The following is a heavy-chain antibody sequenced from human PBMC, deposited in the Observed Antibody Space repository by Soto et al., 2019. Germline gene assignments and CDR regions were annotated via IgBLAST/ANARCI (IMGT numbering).Heavy chain of an antibody. Sequence: QITLKESGPALVKPTQTLTLTCTFSGFSLSTRGVGVGWIRQPPGKALEWRALIYWDDDKWYSPSLKTRLTITDDTSKNQLALRMTNVDPVDTATYYCTHRRRGFSYHFDYWGQGTLVTVSS. CDR2: IYWDDDK. V-gene: IGHV2-5*02. J-gene: IGHJ4*02. D-gene: IGHD5-18*01. CDR3: THRRRGFSYHFDY. CDR1: GFSLSTRGVG.